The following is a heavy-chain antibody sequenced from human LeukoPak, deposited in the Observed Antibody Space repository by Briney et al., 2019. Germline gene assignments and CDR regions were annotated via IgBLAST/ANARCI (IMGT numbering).Heavy chain of an antibody. CDR1: GGSLSGYY. D-gene: IGHD3-16*02. J-gene: IGHJ4*02. Sequence: SETLSLTCAVYGGSLSGYYWSWIRQPPGKGLEWIGEINHSGSTNYNPSLKSRVTISVDTSKNQFSLKLSSVTAADTAVYYCARRRGLRLGELSTPDYWGQGTLVTVSS. V-gene: IGHV4-34*01. CDR3: ARRRGLRLGELSTPDY. CDR2: INHSGST.